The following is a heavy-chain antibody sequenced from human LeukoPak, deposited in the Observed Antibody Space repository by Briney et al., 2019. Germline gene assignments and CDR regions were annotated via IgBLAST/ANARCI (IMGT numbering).Heavy chain of an antibody. V-gene: IGHV3-53*01. Sequence: GGSLRLSCAASGFTVSSSYMSWVRQAPGKGLEWVSVIYSGGSTYYADSVKGRFTISRDNSKNTLYLQMNSLRAEDTAVYYCARDGPIGEGIDYWGQGTLVTVSS. CDR1: GFTVSSSY. J-gene: IGHJ4*02. D-gene: IGHD3-10*01. CDR3: ARDGPIGEGIDY. CDR2: IYSGGST.